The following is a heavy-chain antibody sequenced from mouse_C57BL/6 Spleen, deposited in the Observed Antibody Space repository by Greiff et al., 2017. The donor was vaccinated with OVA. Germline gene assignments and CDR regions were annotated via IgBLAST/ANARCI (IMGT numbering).Heavy chain of an antibody. CDR2: INYDGSST. CDR3: ARDYYSNYGYFDV. J-gene: IGHJ1*03. D-gene: IGHD2-5*01. Sequence: EVNVVESEGGLVQPGSSMKLSCTASGFTFSDYYMAWVRQVPEKGLEWVANINYDGSSTYYLASLKSRFIISRDNAKNILYLQMSSLKSEDTATYYCARDYYSNYGYFDVWGTGTTVTVSS. V-gene: IGHV5-16*01. CDR1: GFTFSDYY.